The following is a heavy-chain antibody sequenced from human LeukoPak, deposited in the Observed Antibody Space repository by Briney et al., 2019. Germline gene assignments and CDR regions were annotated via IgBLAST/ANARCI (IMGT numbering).Heavy chain of an antibody. CDR2: IYNSGST. CDR3: ARLYYYGSGSADM. Sequence: SETLSLTCTVSGGSISRSSYYWGWIRQPPGKGLEWIGSIYNSGSTYYNPALKSRVTISVDSSKNQFSPKLTFVTAADTAVYYCARLYYYGSGSADMWGQGTLVTVSS. V-gene: IGHV4-39*01. J-gene: IGHJ4*02. CDR1: GGSISRSSYY. D-gene: IGHD3-10*01.